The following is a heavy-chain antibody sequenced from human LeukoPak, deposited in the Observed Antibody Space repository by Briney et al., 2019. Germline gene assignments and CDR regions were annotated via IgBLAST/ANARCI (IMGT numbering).Heavy chain of an antibody. Sequence: SVKVSCKASGGTFSSYTISWVRQAPGQGLEWVGGIIPILGIANYAQKFQGRVTITADKSTSTAYMELSSLRSEDTAVYYCARDPAPGCSSTSCYDYYYYGMDVWGQGTTVTVSS. J-gene: IGHJ6*02. CDR3: ARDPAPGCSSTSCYDYYYYGMDV. CDR2: IIPILGIA. V-gene: IGHV1-69*10. CDR1: GGTFSSYT. D-gene: IGHD2-2*01.